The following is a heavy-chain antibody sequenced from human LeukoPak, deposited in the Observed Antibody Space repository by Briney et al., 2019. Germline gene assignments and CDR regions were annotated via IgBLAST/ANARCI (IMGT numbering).Heavy chain of an antibody. CDR1: GYTFTGHY. D-gene: IGHD2-2*01. CDR3: ARVGLLAPAASGNWFDS. Sequence: ASVQVSCKTSGYTFTGHYIHWVRQAPGQGLEWMGWINPNSGGTKYAQKFQGRVTMTRDTSVTTAYMELSRLRSDDTALYFCARVGLLAPAASGNWFDSWGQGALVTVSS. V-gene: IGHV1-2*02. CDR2: INPNSGGT. J-gene: IGHJ5*01.